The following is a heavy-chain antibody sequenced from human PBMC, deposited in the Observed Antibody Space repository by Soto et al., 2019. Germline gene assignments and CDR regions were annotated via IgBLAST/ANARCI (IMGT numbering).Heavy chain of an antibody. J-gene: IGHJ5*02. V-gene: IGHV4-39*01. CDR1: GGSISSSSYY. CDR2: IYYSGST. CDR3: AILVTAAAGYNWFDP. D-gene: IGHD6-13*01. Sequence: SETLSLTCTVSGGSISSSSYYWGWIRQPPGKGLEWIGSIYYSGSTYYNPSLKSRVTISVDTSKNQFSLKLSSVTAADTAVYYCAILVTAAAGYNWFDPWGQGTLVTVSS.